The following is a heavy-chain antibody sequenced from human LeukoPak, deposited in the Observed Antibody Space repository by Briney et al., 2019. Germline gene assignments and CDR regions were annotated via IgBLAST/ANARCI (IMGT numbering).Heavy chain of an antibody. CDR3: ARRHHSSACYSFDN. J-gene: IGHJ4*02. Sequence: SETLSLTCTVSGGSVSSSYWSWIRQPPGRGLDYIGFIYYSGSTNYNPSLKSRVTMSVDTSKNQVSLKLSSVTAADTAVYYCARRHHSSACYSFDNWGQGTRVTVAS. CDR1: GGSVSSSY. V-gene: IGHV4-59*08. CDR2: IYYSGST. D-gene: IGHD6-19*01.